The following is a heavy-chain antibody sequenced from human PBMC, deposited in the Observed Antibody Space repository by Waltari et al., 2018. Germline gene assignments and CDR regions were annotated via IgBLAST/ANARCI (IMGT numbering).Heavy chain of an antibody. J-gene: IGHJ4*02. CDR3: ARHGQHRVGRQQRNYYFDY. D-gene: IGHD6-13*01. V-gene: IGHV4-39*01. CDR2: IYYSGST. CDR1: GGSISSSSYY. Sequence: QLQLQESGPGLVKPSETLSLTCTVSGGSISSSSYYWGWIRQPPGKGLEWIGSIYYSGSTYYNPSLKSRVTISVDTSKNQFSLKLSSVTAADTAVYYCARHGQHRVGRQQRNYYFDYWGQGTLVTVSS.